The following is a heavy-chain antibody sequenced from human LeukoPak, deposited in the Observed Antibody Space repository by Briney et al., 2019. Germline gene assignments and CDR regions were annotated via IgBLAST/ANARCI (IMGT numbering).Heavy chain of an antibody. Sequence: SETLSLTCSVSGGSISSSSYYWGWIRQPPGKGLEWIGSIYYSGSTYYNPSLKSRVTISVYTSKNHFSLKLSSVTAADTAVYYCARHWGSTSSGVDYWGQGTLVTVSS. CDR3: ARHWGSTSSGVDY. D-gene: IGHD2-2*01. CDR1: GGSISSSSYY. V-gene: IGHV4-39*01. J-gene: IGHJ4*02. CDR2: IYYSGST.